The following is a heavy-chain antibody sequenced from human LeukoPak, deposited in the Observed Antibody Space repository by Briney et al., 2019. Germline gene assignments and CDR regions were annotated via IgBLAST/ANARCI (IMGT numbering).Heavy chain of an antibody. CDR2: ISGSGGST. D-gene: IGHD3-10*01. CDR3: ATDERGYTMVRGNFDY. J-gene: IGHJ4*02. CDR1: GFTFSSYA. Sequence: PGGSLRLSCAASGFTFSSYAMSWVRQAPGKGLEWVSAISGSGGSTYYADSVKGRFTISRDNSKNTLYLQMNSLRAEDTAVYYCATDERGYTMVRGNFDYWGQGTLVTVSS. V-gene: IGHV3-23*01.